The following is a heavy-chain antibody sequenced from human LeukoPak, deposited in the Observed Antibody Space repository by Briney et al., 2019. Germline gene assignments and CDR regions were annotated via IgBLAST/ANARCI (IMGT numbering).Heavy chain of an antibody. J-gene: IGHJ3*02. D-gene: IGHD6-19*01. CDR2: IRYDGSNK. CDR1: GFTFSSYG. V-gene: IGHV3-30*02. CDR3: AKEGGNWLESAFDI. Sequence: GGSLRLSCAASGFTFSSYGMHWVRQAPGKGLEWVAFIRYDGSNKYYADSVKGRFTISRDNSKNTLYLQMNSLRAEDTAVYYCAKEGGNWLESAFDIWGQGTMVTVSS.